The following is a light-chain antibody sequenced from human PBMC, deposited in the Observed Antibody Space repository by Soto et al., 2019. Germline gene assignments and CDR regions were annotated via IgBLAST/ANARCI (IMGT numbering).Light chain of an antibody. J-gene: IGKJ1*01. CDR3: QQYNGFPRT. Sequence: DIQMTQSPSTLSASVGDRVTITCRASQSIRTWLAWYQQKPGKAPNLLIYDASSLESGVPSRFSGSASGTECTLTISSLQPDDFATYYCQQYNGFPRTFGQGTKVEIK. CDR1: QSIRTW. V-gene: IGKV1-5*01. CDR2: DAS.